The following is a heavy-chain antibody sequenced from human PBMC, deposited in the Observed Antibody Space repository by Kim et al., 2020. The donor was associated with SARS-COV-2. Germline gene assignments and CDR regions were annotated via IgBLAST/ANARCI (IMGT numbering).Heavy chain of an antibody. J-gene: IGHJ3*02. V-gene: IGHV3-53*04. CDR3: ARDYSSSPSAFDI. D-gene: IGHD6-6*01. Sequence: YADSVKGRFTISRHNSKNTLYLQMNSLRAEDTAVYYCARDYSSSPSAFDIWGQGTMVTVSS.